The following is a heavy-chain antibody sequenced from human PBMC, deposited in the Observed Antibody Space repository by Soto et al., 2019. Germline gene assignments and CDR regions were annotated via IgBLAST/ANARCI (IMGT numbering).Heavy chain of an antibody. CDR3: ARDIAVAGTSGCLDV. D-gene: IGHD6-19*01. CDR2: ISGSGGST. V-gene: IGHV3-23*01. CDR1: GFTFSTYA. Sequence: SGFTFSTYAMSWVRQAPGQGLEWVSAISGSGGSTYYADSVKGRFTISRDNSKNTLYLQMSSLRAEDTAVYYCARDIAVAGTSGCLDVWGQGTTVTVYS. J-gene: IGHJ6*02.